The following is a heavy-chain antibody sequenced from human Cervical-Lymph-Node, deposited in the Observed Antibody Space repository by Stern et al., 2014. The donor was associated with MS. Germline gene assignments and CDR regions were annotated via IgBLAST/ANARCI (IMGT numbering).Heavy chain of an antibody. CDR2: IKSKTGGETT. CDR3: ATEGSGGASTN. J-gene: IGHJ4*02. CDR1: GFTFSNSW. D-gene: IGHD3-16*01. Sequence: EVQLVESGGGLVQPGGSLRLSCAASGFTFSNSWMNWVRQAPGKGLEWVGHIKSKTGGETTDYTAPLKGRFTISRDDSKTTLSLQMNSLKTEDTAVYYCATEGSGGASTNWGQGTLVTVSS. V-gene: IGHV3-15*01.